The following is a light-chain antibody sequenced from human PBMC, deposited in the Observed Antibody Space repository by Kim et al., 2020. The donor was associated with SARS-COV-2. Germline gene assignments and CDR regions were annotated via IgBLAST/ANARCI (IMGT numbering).Light chain of an antibody. J-gene: IGLJ3*02. CDR1: NIGRKN. V-gene: IGLV3-9*01. CDR3: QLWDTSTAV. Sequence: SYELTQPLSVSVALGQTAKITCGANNIGRKNVHWFQQKPGQAPVLVIYRDTKRPSGIPERFSGSNSGNTATLTISRAQAGDEADYYCQLWDTSTAVFGGGTQLTGL. CDR2: RDT.